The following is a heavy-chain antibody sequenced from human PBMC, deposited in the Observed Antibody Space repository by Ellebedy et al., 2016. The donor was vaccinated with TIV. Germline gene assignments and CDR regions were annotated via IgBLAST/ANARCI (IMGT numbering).Heavy chain of an antibody. CDR2: INQDGSEK. CDR3: AKAIAAAGAY. J-gene: IGHJ4*02. V-gene: IGHV3-7*01. CDR1: GFTFSNYW. D-gene: IGHD6-13*01. Sequence: GGSLRLSXAGAGFTFSNYWMSWVRQAPGKGLEWVANINQDGSEKYYVDSVKGRFTISRDDSKNSVYLQMNSLRAEDAALYYCAKAIAAAGAYWGQGTLVGVSS.